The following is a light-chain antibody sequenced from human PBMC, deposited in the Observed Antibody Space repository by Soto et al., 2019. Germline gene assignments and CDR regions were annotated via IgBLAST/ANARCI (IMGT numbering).Light chain of an antibody. CDR2: RSN. CDR1: TSNIGTNY. V-gene: IGLV1-47*01. CDR3: AAWDDSLREV. Sequence: QSVLTQPPSASGTPGQRVTISCSGSTSNIGTNYVYWYQQLPGTAPKLLIYRSNQRPSGVPDRFSASKSGTSASLAINGLRSEDEADYYCAAWDDSLREVFGTGSKLTVL. J-gene: IGLJ1*01.